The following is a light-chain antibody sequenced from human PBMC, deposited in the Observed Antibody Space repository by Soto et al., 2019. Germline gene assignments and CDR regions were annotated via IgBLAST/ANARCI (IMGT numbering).Light chain of an antibody. CDR3: QHYNTYSPFT. J-gene: IGKJ2*01. Sequence: DIQMTQSPSTLSEYIGDRVTITCRASQSISSWVAWYQQKPGQAPNILIFKASTLLSGVPSRFSSSGSGTEFTLTINSLQPDDFATYFCQHYNTYSPFTFGQGTKVEIK. V-gene: IGKV1-5*03. CDR1: QSISSW. CDR2: KAS.